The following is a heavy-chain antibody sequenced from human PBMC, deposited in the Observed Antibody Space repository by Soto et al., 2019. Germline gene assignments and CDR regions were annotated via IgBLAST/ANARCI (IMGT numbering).Heavy chain of an antibody. J-gene: IGHJ6*02. CDR3: ARDVGAITMVRGVSYGMDV. Sequence: PSETLSLTCTVSGGSISSYYWSWIRQPPGKGLEWIGYIYYSGSTNYNPSLKSRVTISVDTSKNQFSLKLSSVTAADTAVYYCARDVGAITMVRGVSYGMDVWGQGTTVTVSS. V-gene: IGHV4-59*12. CDR1: GGSISSYY. D-gene: IGHD3-10*01. CDR2: IYYSGST.